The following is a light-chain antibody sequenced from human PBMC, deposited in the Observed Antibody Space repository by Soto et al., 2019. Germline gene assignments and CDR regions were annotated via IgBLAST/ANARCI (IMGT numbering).Light chain of an antibody. V-gene: IGLV1-51*01. CDR1: TSNIAYNF. CDR2: EIN. Sequence: QSVLTQPPSVSAAPGQRVTISCSGSTSNIAYNFVSWYQQLPGTAPKLLIYEINKRPSGISDRFSASKSGTSATLAITGLQTGDEAHYYCGTWDNSLSVVVFGGGTKLTVL. CDR3: GTWDNSLSVVV. J-gene: IGLJ3*02.